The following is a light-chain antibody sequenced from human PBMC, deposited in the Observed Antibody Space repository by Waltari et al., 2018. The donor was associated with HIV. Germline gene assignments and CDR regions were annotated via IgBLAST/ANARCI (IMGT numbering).Light chain of an antibody. CDR1: RSNIGKNY. V-gene: IGLV1-51*01. CDR3: GTWDSSLSVGL. Sequence: QFVLTQSPSVSAAPGQNVTISCSGSRSNIGKNYVSWYQHFPGTAPKLLIYDINKRPSGIPDRFSGSKSGTSVTLAIAGLQTGDEADYYCGTWDSSLSVGLFGGGTKVTVL. CDR2: DIN. J-gene: IGLJ3*02.